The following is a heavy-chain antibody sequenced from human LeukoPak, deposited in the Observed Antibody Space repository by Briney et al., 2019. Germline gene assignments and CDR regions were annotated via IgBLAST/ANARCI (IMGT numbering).Heavy chain of an antibody. CDR2: ISYDGSNK. CDR3: AYCGGDCYSRWFDP. V-gene: IGHV3-30*04. D-gene: IGHD2-21*02. Sequence: PGGSLRLSCAASGFTFSSYAMHWVRQAPGKGLEWVAVISYDGSNKYYADSVKGRFTISRDNSKNTLYLQMNSLRSDDTAVYYCAYCGGDCYSRWFDPWGQGTLVTVSS. CDR1: GFTFSSYA. J-gene: IGHJ5*02.